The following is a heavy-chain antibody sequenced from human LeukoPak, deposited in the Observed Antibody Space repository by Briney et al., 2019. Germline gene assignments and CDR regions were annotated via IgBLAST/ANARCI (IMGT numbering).Heavy chain of an antibody. CDR2: ISSSSSYI. V-gene: IGHV3-21*04. J-gene: IGHJ6*03. D-gene: IGHD5-18*01. Sequence: PGGSLRLSCAASGFTFSSYSMNWVRQAPGKGLKWVSSISSSSSYIYYADSVKGRFTISRDNSKNTLYLQMNSLRAEDTAVYYCAKDREIQLWFVLTPSDYYYMDVWGKGTTVTVSS. CDR3: AKDREIQLWFVLTPSDYYYMDV. CDR1: GFTFSSYS.